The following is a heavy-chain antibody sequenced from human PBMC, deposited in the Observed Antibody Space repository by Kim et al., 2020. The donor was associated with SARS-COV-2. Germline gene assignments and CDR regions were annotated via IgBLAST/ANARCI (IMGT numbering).Heavy chain of an antibody. D-gene: IGHD6-13*01. CDR1: GGTFSSYA. J-gene: IGHJ6*02. CDR2: IIPIFGTA. CDR3: ARADADREIIAAAAFGFRTILGMDV. V-gene: IGHV1-69*13. Sequence: SVKVSCKASGGTFSSYAISWVRQAPGQGLEWMGGIIPIFGTANYAQKFQGRVTITADESTSTAYMELSSLRSEDTAVYYCARADADREIIAAAAFGFRTILGMDVWGQGTTVTVSS.